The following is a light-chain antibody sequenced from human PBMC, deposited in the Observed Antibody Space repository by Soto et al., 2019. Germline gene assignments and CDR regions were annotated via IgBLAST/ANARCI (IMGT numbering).Light chain of an antibody. CDR1: HSFLDNSDNRNY. Sequence: IVITHSPDSLAVALGSRGMLKCKASHSFLDNSDNRNYLAWYQQKSGQPPRLIMYWASSRNSGVPDRFSGSGSGTDFILTISSLQAEDAAVYFCQQYYSSPQAFGQGTKVDIK. V-gene: IGKV4-1*01. J-gene: IGKJ1*01. CDR3: QQYYSSPQA. CDR2: WAS.